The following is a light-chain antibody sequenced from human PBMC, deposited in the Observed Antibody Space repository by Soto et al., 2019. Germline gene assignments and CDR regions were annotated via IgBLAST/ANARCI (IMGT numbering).Light chain of an antibody. Sequence: DIQMTQSPSTLSGSVGDRVTITCRASQGINNYLAWYQQKPGKAPKLLIYAASTLQSGVPSRFSGSGSGTEFTLTISSLQPEDFATYYCQLLINYPITFGQGRRLEIK. CDR2: AAS. CDR1: QGINNY. J-gene: IGKJ5*01. CDR3: QLLINYPIT. V-gene: IGKV1-9*01.